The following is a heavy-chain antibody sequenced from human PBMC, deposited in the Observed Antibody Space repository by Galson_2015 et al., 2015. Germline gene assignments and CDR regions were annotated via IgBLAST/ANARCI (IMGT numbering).Heavy chain of an antibody. CDR2: INPNSGGT. J-gene: IGHJ6*02. D-gene: IGHD6-19*01. CDR1: GYTFTGYY. V-gene: IGHV1-2*04. Sequence: SVKVSCKASGYTFTGYYMHWVRQAPGQGLEWMGWINPNSGGTNYAQKFQGWVTMTRDTSISTAYMELSRLRSDDTAVYYCARHSSGWYIGRDYYGMDVWGQGTTVTVSS. CDR3: ARHSSGWYIGRDYYGMDV.